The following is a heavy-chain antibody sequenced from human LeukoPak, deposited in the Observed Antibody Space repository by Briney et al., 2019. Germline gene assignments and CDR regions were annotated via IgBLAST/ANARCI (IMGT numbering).Heavy chain of an antibody. J-gene: IGHJ4*02. V-gene: IGHV1-2*06. CDR3: ARRSTGTTSFDY. CDR2: INPNSGDT. D-gene: IGHD1-7*01. CDR1: GYTFTAYY. Sequence: GASLKVSCKASGYTFTAYYMHWVRQAPGQGLEWMGRINPNSGDTNYAQKFQGRVTITTDESTSTAYMELSSLRSEDTAVYYCARRSTGTTSFDYWGQGTLVTVSS.